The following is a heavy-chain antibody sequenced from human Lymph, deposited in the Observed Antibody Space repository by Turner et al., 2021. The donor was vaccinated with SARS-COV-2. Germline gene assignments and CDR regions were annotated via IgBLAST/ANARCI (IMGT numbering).Heavy chain of an antibody. CDR3: ARPNGQYSYYGMDI. CDR2: ISSSSIYT. J-gene: IGHJ6*02. CDR1: GFTFSDYY. V-gene: IGHV3-11*06. Sequence: QVQLVESGGGLVKPGGSLRLPCAASGFTFSDYYMSWIRQAPGKGLEWVSYISSSSIYTNYADSVKGRFTISRDNAKNSLYLQVNSLRAEDTAVYYCARPNGQYSYYGMDIWGQGTTVTVSS.